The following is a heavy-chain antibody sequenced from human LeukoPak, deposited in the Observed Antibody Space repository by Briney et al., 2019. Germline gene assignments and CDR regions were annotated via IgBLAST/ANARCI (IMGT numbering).Heavy chain of an antibody. V-gene: IGHV4-34*01. CDR3: SRQVVGNDY. J-gene: IGHJ4*02. D-gene: IGHD3-22*01. CDR2: INHSGYT. Sequence: SETLSLTCAVYGESSFSSYYRSWIRQTPGGALEWSGEINHSGYTNYNPSLKSRVTLSIDTSKNQFSLRLNSVTAADTAVYYCSRQVVGNDYWGQGTLVTVSS. CDR1: GESSFSSYY.